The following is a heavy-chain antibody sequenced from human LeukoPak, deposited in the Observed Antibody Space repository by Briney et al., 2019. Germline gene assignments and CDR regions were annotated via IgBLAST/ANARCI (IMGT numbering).Heavy chain of an antibody. CDR1: GFTFDYYG. CDR2: INWNGGST. D-gene: IGHD3-10*01. Sequence: GGSLRLSCAASGFTFDYYGMSWVRQAPGKGQEWVSGINWNGGSTGYADSVKGRFTISRDNAKNSLYLQMNSLRAEDTAVYYCARDGDSGSYYITVSGWGQGTLVTVSS. CDR3: ARDGDSGSYYITVSG. J-gene: IGHJ4*02. V-gene: IGHV3-20*04.